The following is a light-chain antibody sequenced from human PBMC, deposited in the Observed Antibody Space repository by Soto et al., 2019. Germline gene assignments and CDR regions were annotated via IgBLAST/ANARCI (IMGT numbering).Light chain of an antibody. CDR3: QQRSNLIT. V-gene: IGKV3D-20*02. CDR1: QSVGSTY. J-gene: IGKJ5*01. CDR2: GAS. Sequence: PGERATLSCRASQSVGSTYVAWYQQKPGQAPRLLIYGASSRPTGIPDRFSGSGSDTDFTLTISRLEPEDFAVYYCQQRSNLITFGQGTRLEIK.